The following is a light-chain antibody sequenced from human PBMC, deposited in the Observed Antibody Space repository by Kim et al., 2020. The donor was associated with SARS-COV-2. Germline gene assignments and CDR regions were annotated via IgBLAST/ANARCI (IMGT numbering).Light chain of an antibody. CDR1: QSVSST. Sequence: VSPGERATLSCRASQSVSSTLAWYQQKPGQAPRLLIYGASTRATGIPARFSGSGSGTEFTLTISSLQSEDFAVYYCQQYNNWRGTFGQGTKVDIK. CDR2: GAS. V-gene: IGKV3-15*01. CDR3: QQYNNWRGT. J-gene: IGKJ1*01.